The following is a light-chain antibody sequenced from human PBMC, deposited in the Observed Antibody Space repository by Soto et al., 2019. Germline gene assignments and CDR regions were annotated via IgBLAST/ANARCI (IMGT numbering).Light chain of an antibody. CDR1: NSNIGTYT. J-gene: IGLJ3*02. CDR3: ASWDDSLSGGV. Sequence: QSVLTQPPSASGTPGQRVIISCSGSNSNIGTYTVNWYQQLPGTAPKLLIYTDYQRPSGVPDRFSGSRSGTSASLAISGLQSEDEADYYCASWDDSLSGGVFDGGTQLTVL. CDR2: TDY. V-gene: IGLV1-44*01.